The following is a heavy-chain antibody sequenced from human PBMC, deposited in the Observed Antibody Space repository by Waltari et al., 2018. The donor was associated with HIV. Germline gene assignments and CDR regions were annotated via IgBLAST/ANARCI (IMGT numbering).Heavy chain of an antibody. CDR3: AREGHYYGSGRFGGDY. V-gene: IGHV3-33*01. D-gene: IGHD3-10*01. CDR1: GFTFSTYG. J-gene: IGHJ4*02. CDR2: KGYEESKK. Sequence: QVQLVESGGGVVQPGRSLRLSCAASGFTFSTYGMHWVRQAPGKGVELVAGKGYEESKKYYADSVRGRLTIPRDNSKNTVYLQINRLRAEDTAVYYCAREGHYYGSGRFGGDYWGQGTLVTVSS.